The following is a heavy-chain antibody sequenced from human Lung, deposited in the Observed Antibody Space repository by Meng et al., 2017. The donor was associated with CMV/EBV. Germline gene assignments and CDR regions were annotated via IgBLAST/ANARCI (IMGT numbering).Heavy chain of an antibody. J-gene: IGHJ6*02. CDR2: INHSGST. CDR1: GGSFSGYY. V-gene: IGHV4-34*01. D-gene: IGHD3-10*01. Sequence: SQXXSLTXAVYGGSFSGYYWSWIRQPPGKGLEWIGEINHSGSTNYNPSLKSRVTISVDTSKNQFSLKLSSVTAADTAVYYCARGQRYYYGSGRWDRAWYYYGMDVWGQGTXVTVSS. CDR3: ARGQRYYYGSGRWDRAWYYYGMDV.